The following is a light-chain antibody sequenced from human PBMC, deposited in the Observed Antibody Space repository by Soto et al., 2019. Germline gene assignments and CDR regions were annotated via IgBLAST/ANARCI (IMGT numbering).Light chain of an antibody. CDR3: QPSYSTPNT. CDR2: AAS. Sequence: DIQMTQSPSSLSASVGDRVTITCRASQSISSYLNWYQQKPGKAPKLLIYAASSLQSGVPSRFSGSGSGTDFSLTISSLQPEDFATYYRQPSYSTPNTFGQGTRLEIK. J-gene: IGKJ5*01. CDR1: QSISSY. V-gene: IGKV1-39*01.